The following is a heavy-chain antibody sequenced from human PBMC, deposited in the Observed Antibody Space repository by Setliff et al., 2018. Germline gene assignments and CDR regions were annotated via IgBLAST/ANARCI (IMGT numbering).Heavy chain of an antibody. CDR2: IFYSGSS. CDR3: ARLSWNGLRYYGLDV. CDR1: GVSIRSYY. Sequence: LTCTVSGVSIRSYYWSWIRQPPGKGLEWIGYIFYSGSSNYNPSLQSRVSISVDTSKNQLSLKLDSLTAADTAVYYCARLSWNGLRYYGLDVWGQGTTVTVSS. J-gene: IGHJ6*02. D-gene: IGHD3-3*01. V-gene: IGHV4-59*01.